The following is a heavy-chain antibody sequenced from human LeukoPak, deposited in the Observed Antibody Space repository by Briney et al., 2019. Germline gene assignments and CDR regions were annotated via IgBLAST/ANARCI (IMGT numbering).Heavy chain of an antibody. CDR1: GGSISSYY. D-gene: IGHD1-26*01. J-gene: IGHJ3*02. CDR3: ARGRVGASPNAFDI. Sequence: SETLSLTCTVSGGSISSYYWSWIRQPPGKGLEWIGYIYYSGSTNYNPSLKSRVTISVDTSKNQFSLKLSSVTAADTAVYYCARGRVGASPNAFDIWGQGIMVTVSS. V-gene: IGHV4-59*01. CDR2: IYYSGST.